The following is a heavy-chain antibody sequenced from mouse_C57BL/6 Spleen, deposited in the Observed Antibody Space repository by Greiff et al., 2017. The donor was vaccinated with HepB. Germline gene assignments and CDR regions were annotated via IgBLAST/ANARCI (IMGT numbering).Heavy chain of an antibody. D-gene: IGHD1-1*01. Sequence: QVRLKESGAELVKPGASVKLSCKASGYTFTSYWMHWVKQRPGQGLEWIGMIHPNSGSTNYNEKFKSKATLTVDKSSSTAYMQLSSLTSEDSAVYYCARPNYYGSSPFAYWGQGTLVTVSA. CDR1: GYTFTSYW. J-gene: IGHJ3*01. V-gene: IGHV1-64*01. CDR2: IHPNSGST. CDR3: ARPNYYGSSPFAY.